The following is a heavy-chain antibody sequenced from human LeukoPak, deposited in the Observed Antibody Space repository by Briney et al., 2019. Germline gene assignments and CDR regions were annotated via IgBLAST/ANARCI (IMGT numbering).Heavy chain of an antibody. CDR2: IIPIFGTA. D-gene: IGHD5-12*01. CDR3: ASTSGYNELDY. CDR1: GGTFSSYA. J-gene: IGHJ4*02. Sequence: SVKVSCRASGGTFSSYAISWVRQAPGQGLEWMGGIIPIFGTANYAQKFQGRVTITADKSTSTAYMELSSMRSEDTAVYYCASTSGYNELDYWGQGTLVTVPS. V-gene: IGHV1-69*06.